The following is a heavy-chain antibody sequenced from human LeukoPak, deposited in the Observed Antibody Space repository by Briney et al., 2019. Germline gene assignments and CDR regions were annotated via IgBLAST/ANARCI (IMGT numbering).Heavy chain of an antibody. CDR2: ISYDGSKK. CDR3: AKDRSSGWTFDY. Sequence: GGSLRLSCAASGFTFSSCGMHWVRQAPGKGLEWVAVISYDGSKKYYADSVKGRFTISRDNSKNTLYLQMNSLRAEDTAVYYCAKDRSSGWTFDYWGQGTLVTVSS. D-gene: IGHD6-25*01. V-gene: IGHV3-30*18. J-gene: IGHJ4*02. CDR1: GFTFSSCG.